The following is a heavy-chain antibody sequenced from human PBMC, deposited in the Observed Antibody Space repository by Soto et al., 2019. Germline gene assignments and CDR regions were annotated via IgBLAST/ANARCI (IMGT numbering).Heavy chain of an antibody. Sequence: GGSLRLSCAASGFTFSSYAMSWVRQAPGKGLEWVSAISGSGGSTYYADSVKGRFTISRDNSKNTLYLQMNSLRAEDTAVYYCAKDGELYSSGWYRVDYWGQGTLVTVSS. D-gene: IGHD6-19*01. CDR1: GFTFSSYA. CDR2: ISGSGGST. CDR3: AKDGELYSSGWYRVDY. V-gene: IGHV3-23*01. J-gene: IGHJ4*02.